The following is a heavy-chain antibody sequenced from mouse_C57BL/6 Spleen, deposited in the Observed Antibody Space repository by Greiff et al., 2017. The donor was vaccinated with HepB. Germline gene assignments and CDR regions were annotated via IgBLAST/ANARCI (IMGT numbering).Heavy chain of an antibody. CDR3: TRDTLYGSSYVGYFDV. Sequence: EVQLVESGEGLVKPGGSLKLSCAASGFTFSSYAMSWVRQTPEKRLEWVAYISSGGDYIYYADTVKGRFTISRDNARNTLYLQMSSLKSEDTAMYYCTRDTLYGSSYVGYFDVWGTGTTVTVSS. CDR2: ISSGGDYI. D-gene: IGHD1-1*01. J-gene: IGHJ1*03. V-gene: IGHV5-9-1*02. CDR1: GFTFSSYA.